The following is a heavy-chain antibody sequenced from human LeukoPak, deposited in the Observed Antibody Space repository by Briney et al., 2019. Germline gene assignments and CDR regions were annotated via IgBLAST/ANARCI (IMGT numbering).Heavy chain of an antibody. CDR2: IDCDGGNT. CDR1: GYTFTMYY. CDR3: AREFGNTYYFDY. Sequence: ASVKVSCKAFGYTFTMYYIHWVRQAPGQGLEWMGAIDCDGGNTKYAQRFQGRVTMTRDTSTSTVYMELSSLRSEDTAVFYCAREFGNTYYFDYWGQGTLVTVSS. D-gene: IGHD4-23*01. J-gene: IGHJ4*02. V-gene: IGHV1-46*01.